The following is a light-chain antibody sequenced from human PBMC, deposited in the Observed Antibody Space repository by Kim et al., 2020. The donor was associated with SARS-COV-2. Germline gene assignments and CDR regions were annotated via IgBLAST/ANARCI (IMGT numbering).Light chain of an antibody. J-gene: IGKJ4*01. CDR2: WAS. CDR3: QQYFTTPLT. CDR1: QSLLDSANDKNY. Sequence: ATINCKSNQSLLDSANDKNYLAWYQQKAGQPPKLLIYWASTRESGVPDRISGSGSGTDFTLTISGLQAEDVSVYYCQQYFTTPLTFGGGSKVDIK. V-gene: IGKV4-1*01.